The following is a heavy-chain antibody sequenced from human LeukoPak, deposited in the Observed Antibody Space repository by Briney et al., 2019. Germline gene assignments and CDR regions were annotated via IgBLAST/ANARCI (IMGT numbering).Heavy chain of an antibody. CDR1: GFTFSSNG. Sequence: GGSLRLSCAASGFTFSSNGMHWVRQAPGKGLEWVAFIQNDGNNKKYVDSVKGRFTISRDNSKNKLYLQMNSLRVEDTAVYYCARDWGTSSLYLVNWGQGTLVTVSS. CDR3: ARDWGTSSLYLVN. CDR2: IQNDGNNK. D-gene: IGHD6-6*01. V-gene: IGHV3-30*02. J-gene: IGHJ4*02.